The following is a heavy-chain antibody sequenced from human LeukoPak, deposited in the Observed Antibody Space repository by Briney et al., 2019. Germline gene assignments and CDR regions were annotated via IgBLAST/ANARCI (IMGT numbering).Heavy chain of an antibody. CDR3: ARHQYSCSSPSCSGNWFDP. V-gene: IGHV4-39*01. CDR1: GGSISSSSYY. J-gene: IGHJ5*02. Sequence: PSETLSLTCTVSGGSISSSSYYWGWIRQPPGKGLEWIGSIYYSGSTYYNPSLKSRVTISVDTSKNQFSLKLSSVTAADTAVYYCARHQYSCSSPSCSGNWFDPWGQGTLVTVSS. CDR2: IYYSGST. D-gene: IGHD2-2*01.